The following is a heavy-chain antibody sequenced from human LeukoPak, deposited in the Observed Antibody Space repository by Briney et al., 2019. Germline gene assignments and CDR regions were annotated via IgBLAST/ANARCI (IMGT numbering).Heavy chain of an antibody. Sequence: GASVKVSCKASGYTFTSYGISWVRQAPGHGLEWMGWISAYNGNTNYAQKLQGRVTMTTDTSTSTAYMELRSLRSDDTAVYYCVRDLSALRFLEKISDYWGQGTLVTVSS. CDR2: ISAYNGNT. V-gene: IGHV1-18*01. D-gene: IGHD3-3*01. CDR3: VRDLSALRFLEKISDY. CDR1: GYTFTSYG. J-gene: IGHJ4*02.